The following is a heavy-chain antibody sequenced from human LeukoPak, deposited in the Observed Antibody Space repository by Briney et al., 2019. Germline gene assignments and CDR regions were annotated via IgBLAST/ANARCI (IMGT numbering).Heavy chain of an antibody. CDR1: GYSISSGYY. V-gene: IGHV4-38-2*02. J-gene: IGHJ3*02. D-gene: IGHD3-22*01. CDR2: IYHSGST. Sequence: SETLSLTCTVSGYSISSGYYWGWIRQPPGKGLEWIGSIYHSGSTYYNPSLKSRVTISVDTSKNQFSLKLSSVTAADTAVYYCARVVTMIVVVAIDAFDIWGQGTMVTVSS. CDR3: ARVVTMIVVVAIDAFDI.